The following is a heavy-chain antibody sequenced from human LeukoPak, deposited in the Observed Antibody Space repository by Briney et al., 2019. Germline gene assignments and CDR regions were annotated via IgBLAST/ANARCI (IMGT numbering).Heavy chain of an antibody. CDR2: INHSGST. CDR3: ARGPYGSGTLRSRNWFDP. Sequence: SETLSLTCAVYGGSFSGYYWSWIRQPPGKGLEWIGEINHSGSTNYNPSLKSRVTISVDTSKNQFSLKLSSVTAADTAVYYCARGPYGSGTLRSRNWFDPWGQGTLVTVFS. J-gene: IGHJ5*02. V-gene: IGHV4-34*01. CDR1: GGSFSGYY. D-gene: IGHD3-10*01.